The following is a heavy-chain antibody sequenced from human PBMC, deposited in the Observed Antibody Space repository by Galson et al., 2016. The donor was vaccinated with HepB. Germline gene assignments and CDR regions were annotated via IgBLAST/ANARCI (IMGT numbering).Heavy chain of an antibody. CDR2: IYRSGIT. D-gene: IGHD1-26*01. V-gene: IGHV3-53*04. CDR3: ARDRVGYAFDI. Sequence: SLRLSCAASGLTVSDNYMTWVRQAPGKGLEWVSLIYRSGITYYADSVKGRFTISRHNSRNTLYPQMNSLRAEDTAVYYCARDRVGYAFDIWGQGTVVTVSS. CDR1: GLTVSDNY. J-gene: IGHJ3*02.